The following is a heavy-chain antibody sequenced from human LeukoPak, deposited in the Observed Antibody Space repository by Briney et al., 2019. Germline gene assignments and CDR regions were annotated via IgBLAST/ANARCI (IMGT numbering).Heavy chain of an antibody. Sequence: GGSLRLSCAASGFTFSSYAMSWVSQAPGKGLEWVSAISGSGGSTYYADSVKGRFTISRDNSKNTLCPQMNSLRAEDTAVYYCAKHQQLIYYYYYGMDVWGQGTTVTVSS. CDR2: ISGSGGST. V-gene: IGHV3-23*01. CDR3: AKHQQLIYYYYYGMDV. D-gene: IGHD6-13*01. J-gene: IGHJ6*02. CDR1: GFTFSSYA.